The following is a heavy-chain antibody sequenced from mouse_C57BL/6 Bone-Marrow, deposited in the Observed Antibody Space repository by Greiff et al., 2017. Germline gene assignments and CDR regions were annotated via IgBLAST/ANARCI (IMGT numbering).Heavy chain of an antibody. V-gene: IGHV1-85*01. J-gene: IGHJ3*01. CDR3: ARGGGPAWFAY. CDR1: GYTFTSYD. CDR2: IYPRDGST. Sequence: VQLQQSGPELVKPGASVKLSCKASGYTFTSYDINWVKQRPGQGLEWIGWIYPRDGSTKYNEKFKGKATLTVDTSSSTAYMELHSLTSEDSAVYFCARGGGPAWFAYWGQGTLVTVSA.